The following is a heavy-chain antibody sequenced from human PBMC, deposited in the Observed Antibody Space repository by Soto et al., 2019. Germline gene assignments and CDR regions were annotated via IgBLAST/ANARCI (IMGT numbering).Heavy chain of an antibody. D-gene: IGHD3-22*01. CDR3: ARGYYDSSGQSNTFDI. J-gene: IGHJ3*02. CDR2: VYYTGKT. CDR1: GASISSSY. V-gene: IGHV4-59*01. Sequence: PSETLSLTCTVSGASISSSYWSWIRQSPGNGLEWIGYVYYTGKTNYNPSLKGRVTISVDTSKNQFSLKLNSVTAADTAVYYCARGYYDSSGQSNTFDIWGQGTMVTVS.